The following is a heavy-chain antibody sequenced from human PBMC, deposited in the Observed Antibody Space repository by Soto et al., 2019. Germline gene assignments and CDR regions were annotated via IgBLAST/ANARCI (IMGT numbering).Heavy chain of an antibody. CDR3: AKDAVAYNGEWDWFDL. CDR2: IGGSGSSA. CDR1: GFTFKNFA. V-gene: IGHV3-23*01. Sequence: EGQLLESGGGLVQPGGSLRLSCVASGFTFKNFAMTWVRQAPEKGMEWVSAIGGSGSSANYADSVKGRFTVSRDDSKSTLYLQMSGLRVDDTALYYCAKDAVAYNGEWDWFDLWGQGTLVTVSS. D-gene: IGHD3-10*01. J-gene: IGHJ5*02.